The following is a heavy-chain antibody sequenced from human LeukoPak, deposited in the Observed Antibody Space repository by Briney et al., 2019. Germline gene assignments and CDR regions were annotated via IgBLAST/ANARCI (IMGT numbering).Heavy chain of an antibody. V-gene: IGHV4-4*07. J-gene: IGHJ4*02. D-gene: IGHD3-10*01. CDR2: IYTSGST. CDR1: GGSINSFY. Sequence: SETLSLTCTVSGGSINSFYWSWIRQPPGKGLEWIGRIYTSGSTNYNPSLKSRVTMSVDTSKNQFSLKLSSVTAADTAVYYCARVSLVRGAPDYYFDYWGQGTLVTVSS. CDR3: ARVSLVRGAPDYYFDY.